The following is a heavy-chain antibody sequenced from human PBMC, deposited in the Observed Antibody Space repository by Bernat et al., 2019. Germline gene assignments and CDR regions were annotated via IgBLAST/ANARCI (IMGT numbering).Heavy chain of an antibody. CDR2: IKQDRSER. V-gene: IGHV3-7*01. J-gene: IGHJ2*01. CDR3: ARVAWYLDL. Sequence: EVQLVESGGGLVQPGGSLRLSCAASGFTFSNYWMTWVRQAPGKGLEWVANIKQDRSERYFVDSVRGRFSISRDNAKNSLYLQMDGLRAEDTALYYCARVAWYLDLWGRGTLVTVSS. CDR1: GFTFSNYW.